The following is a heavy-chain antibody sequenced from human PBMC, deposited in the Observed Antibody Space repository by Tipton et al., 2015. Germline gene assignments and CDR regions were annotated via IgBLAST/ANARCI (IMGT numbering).Heavy chain of an antibody. CDR2: LYYCGNT. CDR3: ARTGGVHSSGWEVH. D-gene: IGHD6-19*01. V-gene: IGHV4-59*01. J-gene: IGHJ4*02. Sequence: LRLSCAASGFRFSAFWMNWVRQAPGKSLEWIGHLYYCGNTNYSPSLKSRVTISVDTPKNQFSLELNSVTAADTAVYYCARTGGVHSSGWEVHWGQGTLVSVSS. CDR1: GFRFSAFW.